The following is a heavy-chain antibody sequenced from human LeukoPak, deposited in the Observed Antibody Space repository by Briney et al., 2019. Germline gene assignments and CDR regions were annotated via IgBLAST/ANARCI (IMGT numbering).Heavy chain of an antibody. Sequence: GASVKVSCKVSGYTLTELSMHWVRQAPGKGLEWMGGFDPEDGETIYAQKFQGRVTMTEDTSTDTAYMELSSLRSEDTAVYYCARDRKYCSSTSCHTNWFDPWGQGTLVTVSS. J-gene: IGHJ5*02. V-gene: IGHV1-24*01. D-gene: IGHD2-2*02. CDR3: ARDRKYCSSTSCHTNWFDP. CDR2: FDPEDGET. CDR1: GYTLTELS.